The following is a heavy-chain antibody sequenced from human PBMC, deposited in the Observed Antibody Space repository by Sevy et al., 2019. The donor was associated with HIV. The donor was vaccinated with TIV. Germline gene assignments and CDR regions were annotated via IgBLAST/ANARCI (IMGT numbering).Heavy chain of an antibody. CDR1: GFTFSSYA. CDR2: ISGSGGST. D-gene: IGHD3-22*01. J-gene: IGHJ6*02. Sequence: GESLKISCAASGFTFSSYAMSWVRQAPGKGLEWVSAISGSGGSTYYADSVKGRFTISRDNSKNTLYLQMNSLRAEDTAVYYCAKDRYYDSSGYLNYYYGMDVWGQGTTVTVSS. V-gene: IGHV3-23*01. CDR3: AKDRYYDSSGYLNYYYGMDV.